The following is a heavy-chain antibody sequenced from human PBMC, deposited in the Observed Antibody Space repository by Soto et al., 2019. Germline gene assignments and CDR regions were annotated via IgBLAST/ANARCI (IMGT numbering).Heavy chain of an antibody. Sequence: QVQLVQSGAEVKKPGSSVKVSCKASGDTFSNHTISWVRQAPGQGLEWMGRSIPILGVANYAQKFQGRVTRTAEKSTSTAYMALSSLRSADTAAYYCASVAEMGTVTKGYYYYLDVWGKGTTVTVSS. CDR1: GDTFSNHT. J-gene: IGHJ6*03. CDR3: ASVAEMGTVTKGYYYYLDV. V-gene: IGHV1-69*02. D-gene: IGHD4-17*01. CDR2: SIPILGVA.